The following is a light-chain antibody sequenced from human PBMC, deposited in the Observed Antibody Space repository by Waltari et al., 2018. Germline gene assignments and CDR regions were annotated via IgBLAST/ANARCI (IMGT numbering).Light chain of an antibody. CDR2: HAS. Sequence: IVLPQSPATLSLSPGERATLSCRASQSVYTFLAWYQQKPGQAPSLLIYHASNRAAGIPARFSGSGSGTDFTLTISSLEPEDSAVYYCQQRANWPPLTFGGGTKVEI. J-gene: IGKJ4*01. CDR1: QSVYTF. CDR3: QQRANWPPLT. V-gene: IGKV3-11*01.